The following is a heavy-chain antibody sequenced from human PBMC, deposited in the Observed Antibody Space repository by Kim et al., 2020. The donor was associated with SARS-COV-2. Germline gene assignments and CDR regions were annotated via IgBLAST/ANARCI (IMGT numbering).Heavy chain of an antibody. V-gene: IGHV3-23*01. J-gene: IGHJ6*02. D-gene: IGHD3-10*01. Sequence: RFTIPRDNSKNTLYLQMNSLRAEDTAVYYCAKEIYGSGTYYYYYYGMDVWGQGTTVTVSS. CDR3: AKEIYGSGTYYYYYYGMDV.